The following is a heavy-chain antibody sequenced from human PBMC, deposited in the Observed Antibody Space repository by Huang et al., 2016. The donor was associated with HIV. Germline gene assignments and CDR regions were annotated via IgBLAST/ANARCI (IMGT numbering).Heavy chain of an antibody. CDR3: ARPRRTEYGDPWDAFDI. D-gene: IGHD4-17*01. Sequence: ELQLVQSGAEVKKPGESLTIACKGSGYSFNNYWVAWVRQMPGKGLEWMEMIYPGDSDSRYSPSFQGQVSISADKSINTVYLHWGSLKASDTATYYCARPRRTEYGDPWDAFDIWGQGTMVTVSS. CDR2: IYPGDSDS. J-gene: IGHJ3*02. V-gene: IGHV5-51*01. CDR1: GYSFNNYW.